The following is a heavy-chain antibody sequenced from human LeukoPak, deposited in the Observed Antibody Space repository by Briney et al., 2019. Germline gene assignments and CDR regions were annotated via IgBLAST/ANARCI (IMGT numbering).Heavy chain of an antibody. Sequence: GGSLRLSCAASGFTFSSYPMSWVRQAPGKGLEWVSAISGSGGSTYYADSVKGRFTISRDNSKNTLYLQMNSLRAEDTAVYYCARTKDTGYSSSWYKSWGQGTLVTVSS. V-gene: IGHV3-23*01. D-gene: IGHD6-13*01. CDR1: GFTFSSYP. CDR2: ISGSGGST. J-gene: IGHJ4*02. CDR3: ARTKDTGYSSSWYKS.